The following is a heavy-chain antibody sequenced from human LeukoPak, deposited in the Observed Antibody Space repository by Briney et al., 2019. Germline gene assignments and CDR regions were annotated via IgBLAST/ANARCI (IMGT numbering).Heavy chain of an antibody. J-gene: IGHJ4*02. CDR2: ISSSGSTI. V-gene: IGHV3-11*01. D-gene: IGHD2-15*01. Sequence: PGGSLRLSCAASGFTFSDYYMNWIRQAPGKGLEWVSYISSSGSTIYYADSVKGRFTISRDNAKNSLYLQMNSLRAEDTAVYYWARDVRFCSGGSCCYGGEGTLVTVSS. CDR3: ARDVRFCSGGSCCY. CDR1: GFTFSDYY.